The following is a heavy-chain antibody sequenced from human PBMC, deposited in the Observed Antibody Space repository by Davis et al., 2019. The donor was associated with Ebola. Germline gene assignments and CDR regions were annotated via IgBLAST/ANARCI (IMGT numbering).Heavy chain of an antibody. D-gene: IGHD3-3*01. Sequence: GESLKISCAASGFTVSSNYMSWVRQAPGKGLEWVSVIYSGGSTYYADSVKGRFTISRDNSKNTLYLQMNSLRAEDTAVYYCARGFGDFWSGGDPGGFDYWGQGTLVTVSS. CDR3: ARGFGDFWSGGDPGGFDY. CDR1: GFTVSSNY. CDR2: IYSGGST. V-gene: IGHV3-53*01. J-gene: IGHJ4*02.